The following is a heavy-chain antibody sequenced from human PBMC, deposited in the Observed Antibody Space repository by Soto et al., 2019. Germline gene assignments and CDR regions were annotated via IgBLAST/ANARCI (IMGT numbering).Heavy chain of an antibody. V-gene: IGHV1-18*01. CDR2: IIPILGNT. CDR3: ARDAVAGIFGDFQH. J-gene: IGHJ1*01. D-gene: IGHD6-19*01. CDR1: GGTFSSYT. Sequence: ASVKVSCKASGGTFSSYTISWVRQAPGQGLEWMGRIIPILGNTNYAQKLQGRVTMTTDTSTSTAYMELRSLRSDDTAVYYCARDAVAGIFGDFQHWGQGTLVTVSS.